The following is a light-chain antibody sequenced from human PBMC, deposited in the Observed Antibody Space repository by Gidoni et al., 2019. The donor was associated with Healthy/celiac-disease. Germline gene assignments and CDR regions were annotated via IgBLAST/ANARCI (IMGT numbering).Light chain of an antibody. V-gene: IGLV3-1*01. CDR2: QES. J-gene: IGLJ2*01. CDR3: QEWDSSTAVV. Sequence: SYELTQPPSVSVSPGQTASIPCSGDKLGDKYACWYHPKPVQSPVLVIYQESKRTSGIPERFYGSNSGNTATLTISGTQAMDEADYYCQEWDSSTAVVCGGGTKLTVL. CDR1: KLGDKY.